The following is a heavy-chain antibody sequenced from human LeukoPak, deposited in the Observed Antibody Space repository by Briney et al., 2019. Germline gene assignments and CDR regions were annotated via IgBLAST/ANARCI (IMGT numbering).Heavy chain of an antibody. V-gene: IGHV3-30*04. CDR2: ISYDGSNK. CDR3: ASGRAFDI. CDR1: GFTFSSYA. Sequence: GGSLRLSCAASGFTFSSYAMHGVRQAPGKGLEWVAVISYDGSNKYYADSVKGRFTISRDNSKNTLYLQMNSLRAEDTAVYYCASGRAFDIWGQGTMVTVSS. J-gene: IGHJ3*02.